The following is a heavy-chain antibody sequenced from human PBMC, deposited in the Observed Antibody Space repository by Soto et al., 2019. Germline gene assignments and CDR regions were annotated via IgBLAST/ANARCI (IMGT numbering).Heavy chain of an antibody. Sequence: QVQLVESGGGVVQPGWSLRLSCATSGFTFSSHGMHWVRQDPNKGLEWVAVISYDGSNKYYADSVKGRFTISRDNSKNTLYLQMDSLRAEDTAVYYCVKDETSPRPFDSWGQGTLVTVSS. CDR3: VKDETSPRPFDS. J-gene: IGHJ4*02. D-gene: IGHD6-6*01. CDR2: ISYDGSNK. V-gene: IGHV3-30*18. CDR1: GFTFSSHG.